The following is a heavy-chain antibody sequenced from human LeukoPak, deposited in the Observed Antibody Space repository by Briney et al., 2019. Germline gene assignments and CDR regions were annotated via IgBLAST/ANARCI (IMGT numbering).Heavy chain of an antibody. J-gene: IGHJ4*02. Sequence: GSSLRLSCAASGLSFSSYAMHWVRQAPGKGLEWVAVISYDGTEKYYGDSVKGRFTISRDNSKNTLYLQMNSLRAEDTALYYCARDGHGVPLDYWGQGTLVTVSS. CDR3: ARDGHGVPLDY. V-gene: IGHV3-30-3*01. CDR2: ISYDGTEK. CDR1: GLSFSSYA. D-gene: IGHD4-17*01.